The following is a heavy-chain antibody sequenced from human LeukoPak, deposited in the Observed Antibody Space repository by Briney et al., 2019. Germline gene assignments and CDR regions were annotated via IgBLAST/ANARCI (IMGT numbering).Heavy chain of an antibody. CDR2: ISGYNGNM. CDR1: GYTFTSYG. Sequence: ASVKVSCKDSGYTFTSYGISWVRQAPGQGPEGMGWISGYNGNMNYAQKFQGRVTMTTDTSTRTAYMELTSLRFDDTAVYYCARDRARDYWVYWGQGTLVTVSS. CDR3: ARDRARDYWVY. D-gene: IGHD3-10*01. V-gene: IGHV1-18*01. J-gene: IGHJ4*02.